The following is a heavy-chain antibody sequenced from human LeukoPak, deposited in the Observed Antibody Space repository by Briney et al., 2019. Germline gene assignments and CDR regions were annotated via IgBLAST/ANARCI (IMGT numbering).Heavy chain of an antibody. D-gene: IGHD3-10*01. J-gene: IGHJ4*02. Sequence: GGSLRLSCAASGFTFSSYGMHWVRQAPGRGLEWVAVISYDGSNKYYADSVKGRFTISRDNSKNTLYLQMNSLRAEDTAVYYCAKDRLLLWFGDPGGYYLDYWGQGTLVTVSS. CDR1: GFTFSSYG. V-gene: IGHV3-30*18. CDR3: AKDRLLLWFGDPGGYYLDY. CDR2: ISYDGSNK.